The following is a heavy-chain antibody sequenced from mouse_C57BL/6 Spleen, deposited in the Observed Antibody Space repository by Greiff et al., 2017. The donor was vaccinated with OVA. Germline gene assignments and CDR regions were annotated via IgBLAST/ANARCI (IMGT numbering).Heavy chain of an antibody. J-gene: IGHJ1*03. CDR1: GFHIKNTY. Sequence: EVQLQQSVAELVRPGASVKLSCTASGFHIKNTYMHWVKQRPEQGLEWIGRIDPANGNTKYAPKFQGKATITADTSSNTAYLQLSSLTSEDTAIYYCARGWLLLYWYFDVWGTGTTVTVSS. CDR3: ARGWLLLYWYFDV. V-gene: IGHV14-3*01. CDR2: IDPANGNT. D-gene: IGHD2-3*01.